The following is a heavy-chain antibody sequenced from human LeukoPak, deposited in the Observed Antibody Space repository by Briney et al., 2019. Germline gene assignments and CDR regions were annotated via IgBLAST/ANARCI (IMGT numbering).Heavy chain of an antibody. CDR3: AREPRSIAAAGHYYYGMDV. Sequence: ASVKVSCKASGYTFTGYGISWVRQAPGQGLEWMGWISAYNGNTNYAQKLQGRVTMTTDTSTSTAYMELRSLRSDDTAVYYCAREPRSIAAAGHYYYGMDVWGQGTTVTVSS. CDR2: ISAYNGNT. D-gene: IGHD6-13*01. J-gene: IGHJ6*02. V-gene: IGHV1-18*01. CDR1: GYTFTGYG.